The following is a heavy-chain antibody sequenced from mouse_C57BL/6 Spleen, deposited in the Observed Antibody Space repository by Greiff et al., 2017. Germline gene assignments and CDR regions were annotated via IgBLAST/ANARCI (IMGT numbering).Heavy chain of an antibody. CDR1: GYTFTSYW. V-gene: IGHV1-64*01. J-gene: IGHJ1*03. Sequence: QVQLQQPGAELVKPGASVKLSCKASGYTFTSYWMHWVKQRPGQGLEWIGMIHPTSGSTNYNEKFKSKATLTVDTSSSTAYMQLSGLTSVDSAVYDCTRLLLRGDWDFDVWGTGTTVTVSS. CDR3: TRLLLRGDWDFDV. D-gene: IGHD2-3*01. CDR2: IHPTSGST.